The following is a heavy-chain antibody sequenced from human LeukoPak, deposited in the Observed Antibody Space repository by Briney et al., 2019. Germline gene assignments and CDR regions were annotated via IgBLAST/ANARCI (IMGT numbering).Heavy chain of an antibody. V-gene: IGHV3-53*01. CDR2: IYSGDST. J-gene: IGHJ3*02. D-gene: IGHD3-16*01. Sequence: GGSLRLSCAASGFTVSSNYMSWVRQAPGKGLEWVSVIYSGDSTFYADSVKGRFTISRDNSKNTLYLQMNSLRAEDTAVYYCARTLGDAFDIWGQGTMVTVSS. CDR3: ARTLGDAFDI. CDR1: GFTVSSNY.